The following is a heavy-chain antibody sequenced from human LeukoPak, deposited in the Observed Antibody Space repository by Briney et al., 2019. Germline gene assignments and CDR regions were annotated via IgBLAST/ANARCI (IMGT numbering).Heavy chain of an antibody. CDR3: ARDGSRYCSSTSCYSGYYYCGMDV. V-gene: IGHV3-11*01. D-gene: IGHD2-2*01. J-gene: IGHJ6*02. Sequence: GGSLRLSCAASGFTFSDYYMGWIRQAPGKGLEWISYITNSDGTIYYADSVKGRFTISRDNAKNSLYLQMNSLRAEDTAVYYCARDGSRYCSSTSCYSGYYYCGMDVWGQGTTVTVSS. CDR1: GFTFSDYY. CDR2: ITNSDGTI.